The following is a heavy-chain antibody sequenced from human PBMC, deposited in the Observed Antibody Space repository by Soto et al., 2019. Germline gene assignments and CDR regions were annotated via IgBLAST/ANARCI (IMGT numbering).Heavy chain of an antibody. Sequence: QVQVVESGGGVVQPGRSLILSCAASGFSFGNHAIHWVRQAPGKGLGWVAQIWYDGSNKYYSDSVRGRFTVSRDNSKNPLYMEMNSLRAEDRAVYYCARDGKQGAPYAMDVWGQGTTVIVSS. D-gene: IGHD1-26*01. CDR3: ARDGKQGAPYAMDV. CDR1: GFSFGNHA. CDR2: IWYDGSNK. J-gene: IGHJ6*02. V-gene: IGHV3-33*01.